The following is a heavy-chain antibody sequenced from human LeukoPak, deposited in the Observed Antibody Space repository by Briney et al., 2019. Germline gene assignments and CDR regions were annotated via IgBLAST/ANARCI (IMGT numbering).Heavy chain of an antibody. CDR2: IRYDGRNK. CDR3: AKGRRYNILTGHYVSEVDP. J-gene: IGHJ5*02. D-gene: IGHD3-9*01. CDR1: GFTFSDYG. V-gene: IGHV3-30*02. Sequence: GGSLRLSCAASGFTFSDYGMHWVRQAPGKGLEWVAFIRYDGRNKYYGDPVKGRFSISRDNSKNTLYLQMNSLRAEDTAVYYCAKGRRYNILTGHYVSEVDPWGQGTLVTVSS.